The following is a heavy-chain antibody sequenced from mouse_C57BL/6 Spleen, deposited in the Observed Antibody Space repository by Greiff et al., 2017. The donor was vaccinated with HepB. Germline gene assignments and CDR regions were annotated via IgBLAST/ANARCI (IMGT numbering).Heavy chain of an antibody. Sequence: QVQLQQSGAELVKPGASVKLSCKASGYTFTEYTIHWVKQRSGQGLEWIGWFYPGSGSIKYNEKFKDKATLTADKSSSTVYMELSRLTSEDSAVYFCARHEEEGDFLTGSWFAYWGQGTLVTVSA. D-gene: IGHD4-1*01. V-gene: IGHV1-62-2*01. CDR1: GYTFTEYT. J-gene: IGHJ3*01. CDR2: FYPGSGSI. CDR3: ARHEEEGDFLTGSWFAY.